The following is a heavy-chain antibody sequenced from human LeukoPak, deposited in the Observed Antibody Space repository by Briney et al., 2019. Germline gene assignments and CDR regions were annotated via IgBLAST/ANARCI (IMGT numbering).Heavy chain of an antibody. D-gene: IGHD3-10*02. V-gene: IGHV4-59*12. J-gene: IGHJ4*02. CDR2: IYYSGST. CDR1: GGSISSYY. Sequence: PSETLSLTCTVSGGSISSYYWSWIRQPPGKGLEWIGYIYYSGSTNYNPSLKSRVTISVDTSKNQFSLKLSSVTAADTAVYYCAREGAPQDVRGFDSWGQGTQVTVSS. CDR3: AREGAPQDVRGFDS.